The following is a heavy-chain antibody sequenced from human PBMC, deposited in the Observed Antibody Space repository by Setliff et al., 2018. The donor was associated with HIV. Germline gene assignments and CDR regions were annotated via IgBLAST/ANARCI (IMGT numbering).Heavy chain of an antibody. Sequence: SETLSLTCTVSGGSIISGSYYWSWIRQPAGKALEWIGRIYTSGSTNYNPSLESRVSISLDTSKNQFSLKLTNMDPVDPATYYCAYSGRQLRGPYFDFWGQGTPVTVSS. CDR2: IYTSGST. D-gene: IGHD1-1*01. CDR1: GGSIISGSYY. J-gene: IGHJ4*02. CDR3: AYSGRQLRGPYFDF. V-gene: IGHV4-61*02.